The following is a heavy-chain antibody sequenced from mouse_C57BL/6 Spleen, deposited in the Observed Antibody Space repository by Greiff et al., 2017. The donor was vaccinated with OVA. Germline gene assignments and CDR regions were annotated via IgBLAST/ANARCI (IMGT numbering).Heavy chain of an antibody. Sequence: QVQLQQSGAELARPGASVKLSCKASGYTFTSYGISWVKQRTGQGLEWIGEIYPRSGNTYYNEKFKGKATLTADKSSSTAYMELRSLTSEDSAVYFCARSVTTVVANSYWYFDVGGTGTTVTVSS. J-gene: IGHJ1*03. V-gene: IGHV1-81*01. CDR2: IYPRSGNT. CDR1: GYTFTSYG. D-gene: IGHD1-1*01. CDR3: ARSVTTVVANSYWYFDV.